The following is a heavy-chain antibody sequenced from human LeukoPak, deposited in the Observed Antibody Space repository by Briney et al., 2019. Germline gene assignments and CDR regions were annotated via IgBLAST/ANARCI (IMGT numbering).Heavy chain of an antibody. CDR3: AELGITMIGGV. CDR2: ISSTTKYI. D-gene: IGHD3-10*02. J-gene: IGHJ6*04. CDR1: GSTFSSYS. Sequence: GGSLRLSCAASGSTFSSYSMNWVRQAPGKGLEWVSSISSTTKYIYYGDSVKGRFTISRDNAKNSLFLEMTSLRADDTAVYYCAELGITMIGGVWGKGTTVTISS. V-gene: IGHV3-21*01.